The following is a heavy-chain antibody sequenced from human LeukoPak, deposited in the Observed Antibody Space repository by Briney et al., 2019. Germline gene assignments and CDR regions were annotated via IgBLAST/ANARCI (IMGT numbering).Heavy chain of an antibody. CDR3: ARDTSGWSRDI. J-gene: IGHJ3*02. Sequence: GGSLRLSCAASGFTFSSYSMAWVRQAPGKGLEWVSTITSGSIDIYYADSVKGRFTISRDNAENSLYLQMNSLRAEDTAVYYCARDTSGWSRDIWGQGTMVTVSS. D-gene: IGHD6-19*01. V-gene: IGHV3-21*01. CDR2: ITSGSIDI. CDR1: GFTFSSYS.